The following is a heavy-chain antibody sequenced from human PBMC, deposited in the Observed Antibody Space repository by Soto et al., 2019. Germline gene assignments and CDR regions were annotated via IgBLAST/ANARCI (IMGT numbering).Heavy chain of an antibody. CDR2: ISWDGGST. J-gene: IGHJ4*02. CDR3: AKDIGPMIDYYFDY. CDR1: GFTFDDYT. D-gene: IGHD3-22*01. V-gene: IGHV3-43*01. Sequence: GGSLRLSCAASGFTFDDYTMHRVRKAPGKGLEWVSLISWDGGSTYYADSVKGRFTISRDNSKNSLYLQMNSLRTEDTALYYCAKDIGPMIDYYFDYWGQGTLVTVSS.